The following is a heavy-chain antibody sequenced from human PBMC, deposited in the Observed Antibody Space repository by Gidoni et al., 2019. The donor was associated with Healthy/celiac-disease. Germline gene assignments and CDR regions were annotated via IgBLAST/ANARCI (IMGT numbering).Heavy chain of an antibody. CDR2: ISYDGSNK. Sequence: QVQLVESGGGVVQPGRSLGLSCAASGFTFSSSAMHWVRQAPGKGLEWVAVISYDGSNKYYADSVKGRFTISRDNSKNTLYLQMNSLRAEDTAVYYCAREGRADCSGGSCYSYFDYWGQGTLVTVSS. J-gene: IGHJ4*02. V-gene: IGHV3-30-3*01. CDR1: GFTFSSSA. D-gene: IGHD2-15*01. CDR3: AREGRADCSGGSCYSYFDY.